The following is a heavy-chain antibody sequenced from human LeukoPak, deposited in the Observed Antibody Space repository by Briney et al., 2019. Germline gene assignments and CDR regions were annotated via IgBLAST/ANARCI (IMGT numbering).Heavy chain of an antibody. Sequence: GGSLRLSCAASGFTFDDYGMSWVRQVPGKGLEWVSGINWNGGSTAYADSVKGRFTISRDNAKNSLYLQMNSLRAEDTALYYCARDRGYSGYDEFDYWGQGTLVTVSS. V-gene: IGHV3-20*04. CDR1: GFTFDDYG. CDR2: INWNGGST. D-gene: IGHD5-12*01. CDR3: ARDRGYSGYDEFDY. J-gene: IGHJ4*02.